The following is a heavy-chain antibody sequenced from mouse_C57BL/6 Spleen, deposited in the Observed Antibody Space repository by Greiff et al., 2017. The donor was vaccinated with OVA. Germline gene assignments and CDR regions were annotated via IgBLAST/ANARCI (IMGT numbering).Heavy chain of an antibody. J-gene: IGHJ1*03. CDR1: GYTFTSYW. CDR3: AIYGSSFYWYFDV. CDR2: IDPSDSYT. Sequence: VKLQQPGAELVMPGASVKLSCKASGYTFTSYWMHWVKQRPGQGLEWIGEIDPSDSYTNYNQKFKGKSTLTVDKSSSTAYMQLSSLTSEDSAVYYCAIYGSSFYWYFDVWGTGTTVTVSS. D-gene: IGHD1-1*01. V-gene: IGHV1-69*01.